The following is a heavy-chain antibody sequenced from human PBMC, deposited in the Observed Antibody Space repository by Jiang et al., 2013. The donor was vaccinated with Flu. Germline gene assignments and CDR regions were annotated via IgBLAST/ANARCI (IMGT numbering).Heavy chain of an antibody. Sequence: SSVKVSCKASGGTFSSYAISWVRQAPGQGLEWMGGIIPIFGTANYAQKFQGRVTITADESTSTAYMELSSLRSEDTAVYYCASATIEYSSSSLDNYYYYYMDVWGKGTTVTVSS. CDR3: ASATIEYSSSSLDNYYYYYMDV. V-gene: IGHV1-69*01. J-gene: IGHJ6*03. CDR2: IIPIFGTA. D-gene: IGHD6-6*01. CDR1: GGTFSSYA.